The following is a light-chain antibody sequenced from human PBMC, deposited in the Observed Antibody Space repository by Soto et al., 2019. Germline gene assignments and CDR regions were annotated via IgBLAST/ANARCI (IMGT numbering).Light chain of an antibody. J-gene: IGKJ4*01. V-gene: IGKV1-39*01. Sequence: DIQMTQSPSSLSASVGDRVTITCRASQSISSYLNWYQQKPGKAPKLLIYAASSLQSGVPSRFSGSGSGTDFTLTISSLQPEDFATYYCQQRYSTLLTFGGGTKVESK. CDR2: AAS. CDR1: QSISSY. CDR3: QQRYSTLLT.